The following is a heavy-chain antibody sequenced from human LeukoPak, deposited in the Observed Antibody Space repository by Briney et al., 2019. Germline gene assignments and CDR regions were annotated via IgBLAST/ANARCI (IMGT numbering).Heavy chain of an antibody. Sequence: SETLSLTCTVSGGSISRCDYYWGWIRQTPGKGPEWIGSIYYGGSTYYNPSLKSRVTISVGTSKNQFSLKLSSVTAADTAVYYCACCCIAAAGRFDPWGQGTLVTVSS. J-gene: IGHJ5*02. D-gene: IGHD6-13*01. CDR1: GGSISRCDYY. CDR3: ACCCIAAAGRFDP. V-gene: IGHV4-39*01. CDR2: IYYGGST.